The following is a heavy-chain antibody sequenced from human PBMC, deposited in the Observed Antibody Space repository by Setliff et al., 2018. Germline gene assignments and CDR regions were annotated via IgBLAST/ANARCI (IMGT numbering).Heavy chain of an antibody. Sequence: SETLSLTCNVSGYSISSGFFWGWIRQSPGRGLECIGTLYHGSTYYNPSLKGRATISVDTSKNQFSLRLNSVTPADTAVYYCARELLGRSFDIWGQGTMVTVSS. D-gene: IGHD3-10*01. CDR1: GYSISSGFF. CDR3: ARELLGRSFDI. V-gene: IGHV4-38-2*02. CDR2: LYHGST. J-gene: IGHJ3*02.